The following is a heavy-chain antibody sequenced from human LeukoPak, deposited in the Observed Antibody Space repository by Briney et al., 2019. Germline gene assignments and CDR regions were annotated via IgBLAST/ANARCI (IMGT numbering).Heavy chain of an antibody. J-gene: IGHJ5*02. V-gene: IGHV4-34*01. Sequence: SETLSLTCAVYGGSFSGYYWSWIRQPPGKGLEWIGEINHSRSTNYNPSLKSRVTISVDTSKNQFSLKLSSVTAADTAVYYCARGTRRSWFDPWGQGTLVTVSS. CDR2: INHSRST. CDR3: ARGTRRSWFDP. CDR1: GGSFSGYY.